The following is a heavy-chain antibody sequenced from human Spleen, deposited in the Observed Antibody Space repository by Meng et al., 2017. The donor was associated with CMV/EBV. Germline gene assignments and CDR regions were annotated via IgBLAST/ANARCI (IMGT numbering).Heavy chain of an antibody. J-gene: IGHJ5*01. V-gene: IGHV3-48*03. CDR1: GFTFSTYQ. Sequence: GESLKISCAASGFTFSTYQMNWVRQAPGEGLEWVSYISDNTGSATYYADSVKGRFTISRDNAKNSLYLQINSLRAEDTAVYYCARDGLQFDSWGQGTLVTVSS. D-gene: IGHD4-11*01. CDR2: ISDNTGSAT. CDR3: ARDGLQFDS.